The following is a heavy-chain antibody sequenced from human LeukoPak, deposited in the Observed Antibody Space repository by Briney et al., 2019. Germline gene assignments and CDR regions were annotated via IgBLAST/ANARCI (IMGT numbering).Heavy chain of an antibody. D-gene: IGHD2-8*01. CDR1: GGSISSYY. CDR3: ARVDAIHAFDI. V-gene: IGHV4-4*09. J-gene: IGHJ3*02. Sequence: SQTLSLTCTVSGGSISSYYWSWIRQPPGKGLEWIGYIYTSGSTNYNPSLKSRVTISVDTSKNQFSLKLSSVTAADTAGYYCARVDAIHAFDIWGQGTMVTVSS. CDR2: IYTSGST.